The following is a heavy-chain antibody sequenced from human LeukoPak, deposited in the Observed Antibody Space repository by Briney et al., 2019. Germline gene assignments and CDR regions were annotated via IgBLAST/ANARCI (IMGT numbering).Heavy chain of an antibody. CDR2: ISAYNGNT. D-gene: IGHD3-16*02. J-gene: IGHJ4*02. V-gene: IGHV1-18*01. CDR3: AINYYDYVWGSYRSDY. Sequence: GASVKVSCKASGYTFTSYGISWVRQAPGQGLEWMGWISAYNGNTNYAQKLQGRVTMTTDTSTSTAYMELRSLRSDDTAVYYCAINYYDYVWGSYRSDYWGQGTLVTVSS. CDR1: GYTFTSYG.